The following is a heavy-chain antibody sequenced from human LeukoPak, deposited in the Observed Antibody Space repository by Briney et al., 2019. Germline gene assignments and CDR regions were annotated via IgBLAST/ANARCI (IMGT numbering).Heavy chain of an antibody. V-gene: IGHV3-20*04. CDR1: GFTFDDYG. D-gene: IGHD3-3*01. J-gene: IGHJ4*02. CDR2: INWNGGST. CDR3: AREGQIFGVANIDY. Sequence: GGSLRLSCAAPGFTFDDYGMSWVRQAPGKGLEWVSGINWNGGSTGYADSVKGRFTISRDNAKNSQYLQMNSLRAEDTALYYCAREGQIFGVANIDYWGQGTLVTVSS.